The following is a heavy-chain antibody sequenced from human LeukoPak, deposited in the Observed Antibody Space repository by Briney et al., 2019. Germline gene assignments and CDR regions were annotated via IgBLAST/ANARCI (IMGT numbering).Heavy chain of an antibody. V-gene: IGHV3-15*01. D-gene: IGHD3-3*01. J-gene: IGHJ4*02. CDR1: GFTFSNAW. CDR2: IKSKTDGGTT. CDR3: TTDLIGTHYDFPLDY. Sequence: GGSLRLSCAASGFTFSNAWMSWVRQAPGKGLEWVGRIKSKTDGGTTDYAAPVKGRFTISRDDSKNTLYLQMNSLKTEDTAVYYCTTDLIGTHYDFPLDYWGQGTLVTVSS.